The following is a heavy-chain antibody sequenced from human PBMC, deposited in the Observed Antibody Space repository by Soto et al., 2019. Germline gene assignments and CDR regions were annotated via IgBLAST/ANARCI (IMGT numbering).Heavy chain of an antibody. J-gene: IGHJ4*02. D-gene: IGHD3-22*01. CDR1: VGSISSYY. CDR2: IYYSGST. V-gene: IGHV4-59*01. Sequence: SEKLALTCTVSVGSISSYYWSWIRQPPGKGLEWIGYIYYSGSTNYNPSLKSRVTISVDTSKNQFSLKLSSVTAADTAVYYCARAVYDSSGYRLDYWGQGTLVILSS. CDR3: ARAVYDSSGYRLDY.